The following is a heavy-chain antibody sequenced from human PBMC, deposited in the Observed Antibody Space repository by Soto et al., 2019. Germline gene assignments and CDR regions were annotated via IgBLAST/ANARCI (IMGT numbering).Heavy chain of an antibody. CDR2: ISWDGGST. D-gene: IGHD2-2*01. V-gene: IGHV3-43*01. J-gene: IGHJ4*02. CDR1: GFTFDDYT. Sequence: EVQLMESGGVVVQPGGSLRLSCAASGFTFDDYTMHWVRQAPGKGLEWVSLISWDGGSTYHADSVKGRFTISRDNSKNSLYLQMNSLRTEDTAMYDCAKGDSRYGRSASCYAFDYWGQGTLVTVSS. CDR3: AKGDSRYGRSASCYAFDY.